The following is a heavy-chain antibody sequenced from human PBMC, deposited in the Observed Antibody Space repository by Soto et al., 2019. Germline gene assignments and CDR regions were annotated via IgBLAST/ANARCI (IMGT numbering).Heavy chain of an antibody. CDR1: GGSIISGGYY. D-gene: IGHD3-22*01. CDR2: IYYSGST. CDR3: ARTTSRYYDSSGYYYVAWYFDL. V-gene: IGHV4-31*03. J-gene: IGHJ2*01. Sequence: SATLFLACTVSGGSIISGGYYWSWIGQHAGRGLEWIGYIYYSGSTYYNPSLKSRVTISVDTSKNQFSLKLSSVTAADTAVYYCARTTSRYYDSSGYYYVAWYFDLWGRGTLVTVSS.